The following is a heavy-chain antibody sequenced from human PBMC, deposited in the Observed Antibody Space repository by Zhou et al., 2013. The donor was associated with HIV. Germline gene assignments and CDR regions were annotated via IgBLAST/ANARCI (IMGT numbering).Heavy chain of an antibody. CDR2: INHSGST. V-gene: IGHV4-34*01. D-gene: IGHD3-22*01. J-gene: IGHJ4*02. Sequence: QVQLQQWGAGLLKPSETLSLTCAVYAGSFSGYYWSWIRQPPGKGLEWIGEINHSGSTSYNPSLKSRVTISVDTSKNQFSLKLSSVTAADTAVYYCARGLTTSNWGQGTLVTVSS. CDR1: AGSFSGYY. CDR3: ARGLTTSN.